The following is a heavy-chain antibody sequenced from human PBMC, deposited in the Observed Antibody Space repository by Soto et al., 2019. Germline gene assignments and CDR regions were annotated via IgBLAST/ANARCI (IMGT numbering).Heavy chain of an antibody. CDR3: ARHEMTPGYSGYDWNYGMDV. J-gene: IGHJ6*02. Sequence: QLQLQESGPGLVKPSETLSLTCTVSGGSISSSGYYWGWIRQPPGKGLEWIGSKYYSGTTYYNPSLKSRVTISVDTSKNQFSLKLSSVTAADTAVYYCARHEMTPGYSGYDWNYGMDVWGQGTTVTVSS. CDR1: GGSISSSGYY. V-gene: IGHV4-39*01. CDR2: KYYSGTT. D-gene: IGHD5-12*01.